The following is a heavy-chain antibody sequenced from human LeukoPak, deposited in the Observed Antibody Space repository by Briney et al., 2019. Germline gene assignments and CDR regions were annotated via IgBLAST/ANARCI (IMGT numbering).Heavy chain of an antibody. Sequence: GGSLRLSCAASGFTFSSHAMSWVRQAPGKGLEWVSAIVGSGDTTRYEDSVKGRFTISRGNSKNTLYSQMNSLTAEDTAVYYCAKASGSGWYWYFDLWGRGTLVTVSS. CDR1: GFTFSSHA. D-gene: IGHD6-19*01. J-gene: IGHJ2*01. CDR3: AKASGSGWYWYFDL. CDR2: IVGSGDTT. V-gene: IGHV3-23*01.